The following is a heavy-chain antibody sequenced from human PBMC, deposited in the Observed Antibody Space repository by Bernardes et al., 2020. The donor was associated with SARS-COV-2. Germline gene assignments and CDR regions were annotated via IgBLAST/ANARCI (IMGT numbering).Heavy chain of an antibody. CDR1: GYTFIDYY. CDR2: INPKSGGT. J-gene: IGHJ4*02. D-gene: IGHD1-1*01. Sequence: ASVKVSCKASGYTFIDYYVHWVRQAPGQGPEWMGWINPKSGGTQSAQNFQGRLTMTRDSSISTTYIELDSLRSDDTAVYFCARGSYFPDPNESADYWGQGTLVTVSS. V-gene: IGHV1-2*02. CDR3: ARGSYFPDPNESADY.